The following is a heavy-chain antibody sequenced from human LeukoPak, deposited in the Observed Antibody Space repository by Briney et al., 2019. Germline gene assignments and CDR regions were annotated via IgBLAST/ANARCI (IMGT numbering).Heavy chain of an antibody. D-gene: IGHD6-13*01. J-gene: IGHJ4*02. Sequence: GGSLRLSCAASGSTFDDYGMSWVRQAPGKGLEWVSGINWNGGSTGYADSVKGRFTISRDNAKNSLYLQMNSLRAEDMALYYCAKDRAAAGSFQSALFDYWGQGTLVTVSS. CDR2: INWNGGST. CDR1: GSTFDDYG. V-gene: IGHV3-20*04. CDR3: AKDRAAAGSFQSALFDY.